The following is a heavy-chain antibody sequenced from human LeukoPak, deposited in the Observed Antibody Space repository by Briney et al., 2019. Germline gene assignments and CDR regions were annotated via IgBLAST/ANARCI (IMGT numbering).Heavy chain of an antibody. D-gene: IGHD3-22*01. CDR2: IYYSGST. CDR3: ARDTRMSSGYHYFDL. J-gene: IGHJ4*02. CDR1: GGSISSGGYY. V-gene: IGHV4-30-4*08. Sequence: SETLSLTCTVSGGSISSGGYYWSWIRQHPGKTLECIGYIYYSGSTYSNPSLRSRVTISVDTPNKQFSLKLSSVTAADTAVYYCARDTRMSSGYHYFDLWGQGTLVTVSS.